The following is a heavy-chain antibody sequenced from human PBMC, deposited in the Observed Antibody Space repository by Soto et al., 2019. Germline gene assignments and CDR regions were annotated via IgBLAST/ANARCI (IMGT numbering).Heavy chain of an antibody. CDR1: GYSFTSYW. V-gene: IGHV5-51*01. J-gene: IGHJ4*02. Sequence: PGESLKIACNGSGYSFTSYWIGWVRQMPGKGLEWMGIIYPGDSDTRYSPSFQGQVTISADKSISTAYLQWSSLKASDTAMYYCARLNYYDSSGYYYFDYWGQGTLVTVSS. CDR2: IYPGDSDT. D-gene: IGHD3-22*01. CDR3: ARLNYYDSSGYYYFDY.